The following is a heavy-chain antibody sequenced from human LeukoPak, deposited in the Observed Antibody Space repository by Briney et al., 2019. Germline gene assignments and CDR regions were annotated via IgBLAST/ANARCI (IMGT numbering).Heavy chain of an antibody. CDR1: GFTFSYYA. CDR2: ISSGSSEI. CDR3: ARDSCGGDCYLIDY. D-gene: IGHD2-21*02. V-gene: IGHV3-21*01. J-gene: IGHJ4*02. Sequence: GGSLRLSCAASGFTFSYYAMNWVRQAPGKGLEWVSSISSGSSEIYYADSVRGRFTISRDNTKNSLYLQMSSLRAEDTAVYYCARDSCGGDCYLIDYWGQGTLVTVSS.